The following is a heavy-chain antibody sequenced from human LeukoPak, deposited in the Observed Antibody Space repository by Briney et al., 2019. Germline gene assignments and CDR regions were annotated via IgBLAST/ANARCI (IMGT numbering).Heavy chain of an antibody. J-gene: IGHJ4*02. V-gene: IGHV4-61*01. CDR3: ARGSRGYSYG. D-gene: IGHD5-18*01. CDR2: IYYSGST. CDR1: GASVSSGSYY. Sequence: SETLSLTCTVSGASVSSGSYYWSWIRQPPGKGLEWIGYIYYSGSTNYNPSLKSRVTISVDTSKNQFSLELSSVTAADTAVYYCARGSRGYSYGWGQGTLVTVSS.